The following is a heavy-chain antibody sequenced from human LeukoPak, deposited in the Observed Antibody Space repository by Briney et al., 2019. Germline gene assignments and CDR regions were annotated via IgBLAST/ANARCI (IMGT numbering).Heavy chain of an antibody. D-gene: IGHD2-8*01. J-gene: IGHJ4*02. V-gene: IGHV1-69*05. CDR2: IIPIFGTA. Sequence: SVKVSCKASGGTFTSYAISWVRQAPGQGLEWMRGIIPIFGTANYAQKFQGRVTITTDESTSTAYMELSSLRSEDTAVYYCARGPYDVLMVYAFDYWGQGTLVTVSS. CDR1: GGTFTSYA. CDR3: ARGPYDVLMVYAFDY.